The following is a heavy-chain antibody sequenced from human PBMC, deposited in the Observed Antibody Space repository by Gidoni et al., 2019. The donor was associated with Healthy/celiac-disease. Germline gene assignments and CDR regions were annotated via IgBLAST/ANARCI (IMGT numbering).Heavy chain of an antibody. D-gene: IGHD3-22*01. J-gene: IGHJ3*02. CDR2: IYPGDSDT. V-gene: IGHV5-51*03. CDR1: GYSFTSYC. CDR3: ARPHNHYYDSSGYTTYDAFDI. Sequence: EVQLVQSGAEVKKPGEPLKISCKGSGYSFTSYCIGWVRQMPGKGLGWMEIIYPGDSDTRYRPSFQGQVTISADKSISTAYLQWSSLKASDTAMYYCARPHNHYYDSSGYTTYDAFDIWGQGTMVTVSS.